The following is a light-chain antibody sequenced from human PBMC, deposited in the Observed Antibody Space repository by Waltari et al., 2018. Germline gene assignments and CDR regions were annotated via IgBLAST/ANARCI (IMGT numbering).Light chain of an antibody. J-gene: IGLJ3*02. CDR1: SSDVGGYKI. CDR3: SSYTSSSTRV. CDR2: DVS. Sequence: QSALTQPGSVSGSPGQASSIPCPGMSSDVGGYKIVSWYHQHPAKAPKLMIYDVSNPPSGVSNRFSGSKSGNTASLTISGLQDEDEADYYCSSYTSSSTRVFGGGTKLTVL. V-gene: IGLV2-14*03.